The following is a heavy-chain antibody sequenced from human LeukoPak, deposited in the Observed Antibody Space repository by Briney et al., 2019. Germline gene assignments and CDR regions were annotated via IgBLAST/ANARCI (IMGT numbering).Heavy chain of an antibody. CDR2: VNHRGDT. CDR1: GGSFSAY. J-gene: IGHJ4*03. V-gene: IGHV4-34*01. D-gene: IGHD1-1*01. Sequence: SETLSLTCAVYGGSFSAYWSWIRQSPGKGLQWTAEVNHRGDTNYNPSVKGRVTISVDTSKNQFSLKVTSLTAADTAVYYCARGPTISETGYFDYWGQGTLVTVSS. CDR3: ARGPTISETGYFDY.